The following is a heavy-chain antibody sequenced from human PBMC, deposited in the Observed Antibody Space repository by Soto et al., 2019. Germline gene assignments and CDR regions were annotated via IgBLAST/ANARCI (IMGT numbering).Heavy chain of an antibody. Sequence: SETLSLTCTVSGGSISSYYWSWIRQPPGKGLEWIGYIYYSGSTNYNPSLKSRVTISVDTSKNPFSLRLSSVTAADTAVYYCAREQRVTTKYNWFDPWGQGTLVTVSS. D-gene: IGHD4-17*01. CDR2: IYYSGST. CDR1: GGSISSYY. CDR3: AREQRVTTKYNWFDP. V-gene: IGHV4-59*01. J-gene: IGHJ5*02.